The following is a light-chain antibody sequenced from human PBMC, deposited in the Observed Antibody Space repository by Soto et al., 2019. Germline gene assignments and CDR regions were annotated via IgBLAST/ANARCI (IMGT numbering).Light chain of an antibody. CDR1: QSVSTR. CDR3: QQYSTYPWT. CDR2: DAS. Sequence: DIQMTQSPSSLSASVGDRVTIIFRASQSVSTRLAWYQQKPGKAPKVLIYDASSWAGGVPSRFTGSGSGTEFTLTINSLQPDDFATYYCQQYSTYPWTFGQGTKVDIK. V-gene: IGKV1-5*02. J-gene: IGKJ1*01.